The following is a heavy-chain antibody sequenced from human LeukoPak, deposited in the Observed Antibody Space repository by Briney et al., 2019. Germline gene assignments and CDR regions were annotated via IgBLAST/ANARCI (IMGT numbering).Heavy chain of an antibody. J-gene: IGHJ6*02. CDR3: ARWKSCFYYYYGMDV. V-gene: IGHV3-53*04. CDR2: IYSGGST. Sequence: GGSLRLSCAASGFTVSSNYMSWVRQAPGKGLEWVSVIYSGGSTYYADSVKGRFTISRHNSKNTLYLQMNSLGAEDTAVYYCARWKSCFYYYYGMDVWGQGTTVTVSS. CDR1: GFTVSSNY. D-gene: IGHD2-15*01.